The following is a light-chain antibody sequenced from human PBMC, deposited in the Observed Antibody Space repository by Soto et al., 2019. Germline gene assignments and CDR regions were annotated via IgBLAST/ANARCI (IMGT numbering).Light chain of an antibody. CDR1: QSISRW. CDR3: QQDNSYST. V-gene: IGKV1-5*03. CDR2: QAS. Sequence: DIQMTQSPSTLPASVGDRVTITCRARQSISRWLAWYQQKPGKAPKLLLYQASNLESGVPSRFSGSGSGTQFTLTISSLQPDDFGTYYCQQDNSYSTFGQGTKVEIK. J-gene: IGKJ1*01.